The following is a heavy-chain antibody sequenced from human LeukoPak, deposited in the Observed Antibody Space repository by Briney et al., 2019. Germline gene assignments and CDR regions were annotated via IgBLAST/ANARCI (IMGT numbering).Heavy chain of an antibody. V-gene: IGHV4-34*01. D-gene: IGHD3-10*01. J-gene: IGHJ6*02. Sequence: SETLSLTCAVYGGSFSGYYWSWIRQPTGKGLEWIGEINHSGSTNYNPSLKSRVTISVDTSKNQFSLKLSSVTAADTAVYYCARGHMVRGVTYYYYYGMDVWGQGTTVTVSS. CDR3: ARGHMVRGVTYYYYYGMDV. CDR1: GGSFSGYY. CDR2: INHSGST.